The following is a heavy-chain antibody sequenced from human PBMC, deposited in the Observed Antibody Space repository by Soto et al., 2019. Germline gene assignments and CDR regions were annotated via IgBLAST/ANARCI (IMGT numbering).Heavy chain of an antibody. D-gene: IGHD3-22*01. CDR1: GVSISSGDDY. Sequence: QVQPQESGPGVVKPSQTLSLTCIVSGVSISSGDDYWSWIRQPPGKGLEWIGYIYSSGSTYCNPSLRSRATISADTSKNQFSLELTSVTAADTAVYYWARGGGYDYWGQGALVTVSS. J-gene: IGHJ4*02. CDR3: ARGGGYDY. CDR2: IYSSGST. V-gene: IGHV4-30-4*01.